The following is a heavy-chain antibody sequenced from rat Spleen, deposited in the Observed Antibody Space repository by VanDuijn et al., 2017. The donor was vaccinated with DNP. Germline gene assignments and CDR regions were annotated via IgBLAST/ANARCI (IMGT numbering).Heavy chain of an antibody. CDR2: IRYDGGTT. D-gene: IGHD4-3*01. CDR1: GFTFSDYY. V-gene: IGHV5-22*01. J-gene: IGHJ2*01. CDR3: VRWNSGHFDY. Sequence: EVQLVESGGDLVQPGRSLKLFCAASGFTFSDYYMAWIRQAPTKGLEWVAYIRYDGGTTKYGDSVKGRFTISRDNAKNTLYLQMNSLRSEDMATYYCVRWNSGHFDYWGHGVMVPVSS.